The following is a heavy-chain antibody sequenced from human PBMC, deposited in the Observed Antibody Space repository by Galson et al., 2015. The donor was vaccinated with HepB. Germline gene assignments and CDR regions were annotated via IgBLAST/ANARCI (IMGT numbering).Heavy chain of an antibody. J-gene: IGHJ4*02. CDR1: GFSLSTSGMR. CDR2: IDWDDDK. CDR3: ARIRSGSGYNPDYFDY. D-gene: IGHD5-12*01. V-gene: IGHV2-70*04. Sequence: PALVKPTQTLTLTCTFSGFSLSTSGMRVSWIRQPPGKALEWLARIDWDDDKFYSTSLKTRLTISKDTSKNQVVLTMTNMDPVDTATYYCARIRSGSGYNPDYFDYWGQGTLVTVSS.